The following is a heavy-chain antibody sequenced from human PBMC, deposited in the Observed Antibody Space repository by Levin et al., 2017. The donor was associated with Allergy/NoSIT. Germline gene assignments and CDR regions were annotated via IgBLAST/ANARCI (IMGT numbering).Heavy chain of an antibody. D-gene: IGHD6-13*01. Sequence: PSETLSLTCAVSGGSISSGGYSWSWIRHPPGKGLEWIGYIYHSGSTYYNPSLKSRVTISVDRSKNQFSLKLSSVTAADTAVYYCARVANSSSWYPFDYWGQGTLVTVSS. CDR2: IYHSGST. V-gene: IGHV4-30-2*01. CDR3: ARVANSSSWYPFDY. CDR1: GGSISSGGYS. J-gene: IGHJ4*02.